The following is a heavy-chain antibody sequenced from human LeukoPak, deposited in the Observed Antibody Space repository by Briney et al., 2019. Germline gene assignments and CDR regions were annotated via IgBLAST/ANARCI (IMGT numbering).Heavy chain of an antibody. V-gene: IGHV4-59*11. Sequence: SETLSLTCTVSGGSISSPYWSWIRQPPGKGLEWIGYIYYSGRTNYNPSLKSRVTISVDTSKNQFSLKLSSVTAADTAVYYCARGVVNWFDPWGQGTLVTVSS. CDR2: IYYSGRT. J-gene: IGHJ5*02. CDR3: ARGVVNWFDP. CDR1: GGSISSPY.